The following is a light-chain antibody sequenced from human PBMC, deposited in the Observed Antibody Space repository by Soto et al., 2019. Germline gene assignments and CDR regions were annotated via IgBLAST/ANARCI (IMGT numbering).Light chain of an antibody. Sequence: EIILTQSPASLSVSPGERATLSCRASQSVNNNLAWYQQKPGQAPRLLIYGASTRATGIPGRFRGSGSGTEFTLTINSLQSEDFAVYFCQQYNNLPPDTFGQGTKVDIX. J-gene: IGKJ2*01. V-gene: IGKV3-15*01. CDR3: QQYNNLPPDT. CDR2: GAS. CDR1: QSVNNN.